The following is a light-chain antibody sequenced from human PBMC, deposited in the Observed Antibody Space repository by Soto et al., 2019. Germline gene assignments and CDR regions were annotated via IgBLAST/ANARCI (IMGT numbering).Light chain of an antibody. Sequence: DIQITQSPSTLSGSVGDRVTITCRASQTISSWLAWYQQKQGNAPKLMIYKASTLKSGVPSRFSGSESGTEGTITTSSLQKDDCATYYCQHCNSYPEAFGQGTKVDIK. J-gene: IGKJ1*01. V-gene: IGKV1-5*03. CDR1: QTISSW. CDR3: QHCNSYPEA. CDR2: KAS.